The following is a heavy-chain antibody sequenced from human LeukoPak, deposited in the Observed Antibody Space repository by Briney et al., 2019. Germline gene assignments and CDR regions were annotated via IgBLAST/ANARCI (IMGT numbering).Heavy chain of an antibody. CDR3: ARVAPPTITIFGVVITEDAFDI. D-gene: IGHD3-3*01. Sequence: SETLSLTCAVYSGSFSGYFWSWIRQPPGKGLEWIAEINHSGSTNYNPSLKSRVTISVDTSKNQFSLKLSSVTAADTAVYYCARVAPPTITIFGVVITEDAFDIWGQGTMVTVSS. CDR1: SGSFSGYF. J-gene: IGHJ3*02. V-gene: IGHV4-34*01. CDR2: INHSGST.